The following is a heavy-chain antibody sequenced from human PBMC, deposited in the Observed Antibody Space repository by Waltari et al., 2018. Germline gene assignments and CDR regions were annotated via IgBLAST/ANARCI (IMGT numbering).Heavy chain of an antibody. D-gene: IGHD2-21*02. CDR1: GGTFSSKG. CDR2: IVPLFGTA. J-gene: IGHJ3*01. CDR3: ARGSVTAKIAFDL. V-gene: IGHV1-69*13. Sequence: QVQLVQSWAEVKKPGSSVKVSCKDSGGTFSSKGISWVRQAPGQGLEWMVRIVPLFGTANYAQNFQGRVTITADTSTGTAYVELRSLRSEDTAMYYCARGSVTAKIAFDLWGQGTMVTVSS.